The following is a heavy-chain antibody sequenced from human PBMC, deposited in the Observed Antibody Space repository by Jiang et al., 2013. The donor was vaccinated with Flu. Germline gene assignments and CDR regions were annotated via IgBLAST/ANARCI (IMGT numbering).Heavy chain of an antibody. CDR2: TYYRSKWYN. Sequence: QTLSLTCAXSGDSVSSNGAAWNWIRQSPSRGLEWPGRTYYRSKWYNDYAVSVKSRITINPDTSKNQFSLQLNSVTPEDTAIYYCARDTPLTLSCFDSWGQGTLVTVSS. CDR3: ARDTPLTLSCFDS. D-gene: IGHD2-15*01. J-gene: IGHJ4*02. CDR1: GDSVSSNGAA. V-gene: IGHV6-1*01.